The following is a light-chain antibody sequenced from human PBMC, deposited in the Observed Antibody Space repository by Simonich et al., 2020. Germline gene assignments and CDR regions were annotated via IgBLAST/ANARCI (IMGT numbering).Light chain of an antibody. CDR2: EVY. V-gene: IGKV2D-29*02. CDR1: QSLLHSDGKTY. J-gene: IGKJ2*01. Sequence: DIVMTQTPLSLSVTPGQPASISCKSSQSLLHSDGKTYLYCYLQKPGQSPQLRIYEVYNRFSGVADRFSGSGSGTYFTLKISRGEAEDVGVYYCMQSIQPMYTFGQGTKLEIK. CDR3: MQSIQPMYT.